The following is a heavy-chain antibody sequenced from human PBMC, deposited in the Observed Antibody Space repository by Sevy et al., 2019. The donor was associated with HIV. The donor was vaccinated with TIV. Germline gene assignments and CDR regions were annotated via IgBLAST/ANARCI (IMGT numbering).Heavy chain of an antibody. V-gene: IGHV6-1*01. CDR1: GDSVSSNSAV. J-gene: IGHJ3*02. CDR2: TYYRSKWYN. CDR3: ARKDDSVGSFDI. Sequence: SQTLSLTCAISGDSVSSNSAVWNWIRQSPSRGLEWLGRTYYRSKWYNDYTVSVKSRITINPDTSQNQFSLQLNSVTPEETAMYYCARKDDSVGSFDIWGQGTMVTVSS. D-gene: IGHD3-16*01.